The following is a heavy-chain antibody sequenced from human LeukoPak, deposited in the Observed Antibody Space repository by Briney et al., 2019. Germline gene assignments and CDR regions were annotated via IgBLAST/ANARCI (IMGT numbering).Heavy chain of an antibody. CDR1: GGSFSGYY. Sequence: SETLSLTCAVYGGSFSGYYWSWIRQPPGKGLEWIGEINRSGSTNYNPSLKSRVTISVDTSKNQFSLKLSSVTAADTAVYYCARGLHDYGRGDYWGQGTLVTVSS. D-gene: IGHD4-17*01. CDR3: ARGLHDYGRGDY. CDR2: INRSGST. V-gene: IGHV4-34*01. J-gene: IGHJ4*02.